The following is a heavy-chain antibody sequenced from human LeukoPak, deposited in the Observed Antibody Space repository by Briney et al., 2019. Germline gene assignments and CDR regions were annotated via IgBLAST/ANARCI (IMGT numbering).Heavy chain of an antibody. CDR3: ARVANRLRSGSFDY. Sequence: ASVKVSCKASGYTFTGYYIHWVRQAPGQGLEWMGWINPHSGGTNYAQKFQGRVTMTRDTSISTAYMELSRLRSDDTAVYYCARVANRLRSGSFDYWGQGTLVTVSS. D-gene: IGHD1-26*01. CDR2: INPHSGGT. V-gene: IGHV1-2*02. CDR1: GYTFTGYY. J-gene: IGHJ4*02.